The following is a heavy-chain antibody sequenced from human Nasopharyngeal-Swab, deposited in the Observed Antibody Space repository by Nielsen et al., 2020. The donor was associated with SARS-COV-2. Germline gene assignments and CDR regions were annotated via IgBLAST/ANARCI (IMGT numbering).Heavy chain of an antibody. CDR2: IYHSGST. CDR3: ARSGPFRLPKLDNWFDP. D-gene: IGHD2-15*01. CDR1: GGSISSGGYY. V-gene: IGHV4-39*07. Sequence: SETLSLTCAVSGGSISSGGYYWGWIRQPPGKGLEWIGSIYHSGSTYYNPSLKSRVTISVDTSKNQFSLKLSSVTAADTAVYYCARSGPFRLPKLDNWFDPWGQGTLVTVSS. J-gene: IGHJ5*02.